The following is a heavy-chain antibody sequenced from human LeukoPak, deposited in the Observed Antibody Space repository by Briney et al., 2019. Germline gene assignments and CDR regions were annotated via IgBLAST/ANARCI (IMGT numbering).Heavy chain of an antibody. V-gene: IGHV3-11*01. CDR2: ISASGTMT. J-gene: IGHJ4*02. CDR1: GFTFDDYY. Sequence: KTGGSLRLSCAASGFTFDDYYMSWIRQAPGKGLQWISSISASGTMTFYADSVQGRFTISRDNAKNSLHLQLNSLRAEDTAVYYCARHMVLSPCDYWGQGTLVAVSS. D-gene: IGHD4/OR15-4a*01. CDR3: ARHMVLSPCDY.